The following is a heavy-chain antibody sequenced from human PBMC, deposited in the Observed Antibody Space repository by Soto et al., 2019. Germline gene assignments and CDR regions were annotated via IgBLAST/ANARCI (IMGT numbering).Heavy chain of an antibody. D-gene: IGHD6-19*01. CDR3: AHIVVAGLGYYFDY. V-gene: IGHV2-5*02. J-gene: IGHJ4*02. Sequence: QITLKESGPTLVKPTQTLTLTCTFSGFSLSSTRMDVGWIRQPPGKALEWLALIYWDDDKRYSPFLKSRLTITKDTSKNQVVLTMSNMDPVDTARYYCAHIVVAGLGYYFDYWGQGTLVTASS. CDR2: IYWDDDK. CDR1: GFSLSSTRMD.